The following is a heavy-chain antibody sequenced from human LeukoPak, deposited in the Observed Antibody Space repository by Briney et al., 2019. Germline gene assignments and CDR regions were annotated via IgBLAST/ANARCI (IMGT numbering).Heavy chain of an antibody. CDR2: ITYDGINK. CDR1: GFTFSSNA. Sequence: PGGSLRLSCAASGFTFSSNAMHWVRQAPGKGLERVAAITYDGINKYYADSVKGRFTISRDNSKNTLYLQMNSLRAEDTAVYYCARGLLGAPTSYFDYWGQGTLVTVSS. V-gene: IGHV3-30-3*01. J-gene: IGHJ4*02. CDR3: ARGLLGAPTSYFDY. D-gene: IGHD1-26*01.